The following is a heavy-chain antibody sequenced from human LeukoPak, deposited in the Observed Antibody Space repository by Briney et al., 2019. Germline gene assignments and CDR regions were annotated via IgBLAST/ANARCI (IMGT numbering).Heavy chain of an antibody. Sequence: PSETLSLTCAVSGGSISSSNWWSWVRQPPGKGLEWIGEIYHSGSTNYNPSLKSRVTISVDTSKNQFSLKLSSVTAADTAVYYCARVDTRGQGRWLQPTGGAFDYWGQGTLVTVSS. D-gene: IGHD5-24*01. CDR2: IYHSGST. V-gene: IGHV4-4*02. CDR3: ARVDTRGQGRWLQPTGGAFDY. CDR1: GGSISSSNW. J-gene: IGHJ4*02.